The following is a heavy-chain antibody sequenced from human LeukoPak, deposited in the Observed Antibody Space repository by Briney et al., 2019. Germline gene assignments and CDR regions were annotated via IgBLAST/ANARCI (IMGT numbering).Heavy chain of an antibody. V-gene: IGHV3-23*01. J-gene: IGHJ6*02. CDR2: ISLSGDNT. D-gene: IGHD2-15*01. CDR3: AREVVVDV. Sequence: GGSLRLSCAASGFTFSSYAMTWVRQAPGKGLEWVSGISLSGDNTFYADSVKGRFTISTDNSKNTLYLQMNSLRAEDTAVYYCAREVVVDVWGQGTTVTVSS. CDR1: GFTFSSYA.